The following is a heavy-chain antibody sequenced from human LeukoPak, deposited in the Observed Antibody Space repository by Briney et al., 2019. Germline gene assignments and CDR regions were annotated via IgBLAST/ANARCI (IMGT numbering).Heavy chain of an antibody. CDR3: AKVPPYYYCMDV. CDR1: GFTFSSYG. J-gene: IGHJ6*03. CDR2: IRYDGSNK. V-gene: IGHV3-30*02. Sequence: SGGSLRLSCAASGFTFSSYGMHWVRQAPGKGLEWVAFIRYDGSNKYYADSVKGRFTISRDNSKNTLYLQMNSLRAEDTAVYYCAKVPPYYYCMDVWGKGTTVTVSS.